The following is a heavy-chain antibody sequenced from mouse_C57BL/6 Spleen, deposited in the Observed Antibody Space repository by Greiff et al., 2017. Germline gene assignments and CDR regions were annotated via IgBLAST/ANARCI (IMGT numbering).Heavy chain of an antibody. V-gene: IGHV1-54*01. CDR3: ASSGWDVPAWFAY. Sequence: QVQLQQSGAELVRPGTSVKVSCKASGYAFTNYLIEWVKQRPGQGLEWIGVINPGSGGTNYNEKFKGKATLTADKSSSTAYMQLSSLTSEASAVYFCASSGWDVPAWFAYWGQGTLVTVSA. CDR1: GYAFTNYL. CDR2: INPGSGGT. J-gene: IGHJ3*01. D-gene: IGHD4-1*01.